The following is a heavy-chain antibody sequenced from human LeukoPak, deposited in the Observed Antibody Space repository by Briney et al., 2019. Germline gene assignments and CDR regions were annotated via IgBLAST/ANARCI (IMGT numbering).Heavy chain of an antibody. Sequence: SETLSLTCAVYGDSLIRYYWTWIRQPPGKGLEWLGEINPSGSPDYNPSLKSRATISVDTSKNQFSLRLASVTAADTAVYYCARVRHAPLEYYYYVDVWGKGTTVTVSS. V-gene: IGHV4-34*01. CDR1: GDSLIRYY. J-gene: IGHJ6*03. D-gene: IGHD2/OR15-2a*01. CDR3: ARVRHAPLEYYYYVDV. CDR2: INPSGSP.